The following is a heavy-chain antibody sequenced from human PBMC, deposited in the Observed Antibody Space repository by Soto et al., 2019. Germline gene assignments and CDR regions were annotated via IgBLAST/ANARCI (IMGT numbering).Heavy chain of an antibody. CDR1: GFTFSSYA. D-gene: IGHD6-19*01. J-gene: IGHJ4*02. CDR2: ISGSGGST. Sequence: GESLKISCAASGFTFSSYAMSWVRQAPGKGLEWVSAISGSGGSTYYADSVKGRFTISRDNSKNTLYLQMNSLRAEDTAVYYCAKDSGQWLTDYWGQGTLVTVSS. V-gene: IGHV3-23*01. CDR3: AKDSGQWLTDY.